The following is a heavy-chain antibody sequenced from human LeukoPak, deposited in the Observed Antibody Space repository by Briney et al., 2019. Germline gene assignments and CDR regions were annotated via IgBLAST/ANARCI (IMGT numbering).Heavy chain of an antibody. CDR3: ATSGSYYRFEY. CDR1: GFTLSRHG. V-gene: IGHV3-33*01. Sequence: PGGSLRLSRAASGFTLSRHGMHWARQAPAKGLEWVAVIWYDGSNKYYADSVKGRFTISRDNSKNTLYLQMSSLRAEDTAVYYCATSGSYYRFEYWGQGTLVTVSS. CDR2: IWYDGSNK. J-gene: IGHJ4*02. D-gene: IGHD1-26*01.